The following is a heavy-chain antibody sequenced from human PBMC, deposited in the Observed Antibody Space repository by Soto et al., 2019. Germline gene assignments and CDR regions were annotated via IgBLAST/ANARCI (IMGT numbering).Heavy chain of an antibody. CDR2: IYHSGST. V-gene: IGHV4-30-2*01. D-gene: IGHD3-22*01. J-gene: IGHJ4*02. CDR3: ARQVRYYDSSGYPDY. CDR1: GGSISSGGYS. Sequence: KPSETLSLTCAVSGGSISSGGYSWSWIRQPPGKGLEWIGYIYHSGSTYYNPSLKSRVTISVDRSKNQFSLKLSSVTAADTAVYYCARQVRYYDSSGYPDYWGQGTLVTVSS.